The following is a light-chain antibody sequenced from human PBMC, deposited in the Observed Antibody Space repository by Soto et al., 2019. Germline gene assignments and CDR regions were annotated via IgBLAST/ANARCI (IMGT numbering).Light chain of an antibody. CDR3: SSYAGINNLGV. CDR1: SSDVGGYKY. CDR2: EVN. J-gene: IGLJ1*01. Sequence: QSALTQPPSASGSPGQSVTISCTGTSSDVGGYKYVSWYQQHPGKPPKLMIFEVNKRPSGVPDRLSGSKSGNTASLTVSGRQAEDEADYYCSSYAGINNLGVFGPGTKLTVL. V-gene: IGLV2-8*01.